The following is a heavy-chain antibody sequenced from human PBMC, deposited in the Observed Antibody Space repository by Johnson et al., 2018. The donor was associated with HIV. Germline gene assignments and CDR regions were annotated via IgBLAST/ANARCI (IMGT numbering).Heavy chain of an antibody. J-gene: IGHJ3*02. D-gene: IGHD5-12*01. CDR1: GFTVSHNY. CDR2: IYSGGST. Sequence: EKLVESGGGLIQPGGSLRLSCAASGFTVSHNYMSWVRQAPGEGLEWVSVIYSGGSTYYADSVKGRFTISRDNSKNTLYLQMNSLRAEDTAVYYCAREGGYSGYEGVGHTNDAFDIWGQGTMVTVSS. V-gene: IGHV3-53*01. CDR3: AREGGYSGYEGVGHTNDAFDI.